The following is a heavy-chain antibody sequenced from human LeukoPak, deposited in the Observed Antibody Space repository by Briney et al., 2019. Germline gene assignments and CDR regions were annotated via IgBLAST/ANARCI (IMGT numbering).Heavy chain of an antibody. D-gene: IGHD4-17*01. V-gene: IGHV3-30*02. CDR3: AKDRSMTTVTPFDN. CDR1: GFSFITYG. CDR2: IRYDGSNR. J-gene: IGHJ4*02. Sequence: PGGSLRLSCAASGFSFITYGIHWVRQAPGKGLEWVAFIRYDGSNRFYADSVRGRFTISRDNSKNTVYLQMNSLRAEDTAVYYCAKDRSMTTVTPFDNWGQGTLVTVS.